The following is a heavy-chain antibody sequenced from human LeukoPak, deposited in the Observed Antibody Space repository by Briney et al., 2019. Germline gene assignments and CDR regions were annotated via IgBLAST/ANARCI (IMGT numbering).Heavy chain of an antibody. CDR2: ISGSGGST. Sequence: GGSLRLSCAASGFTFSNYGMHWVRQPPGKGLEWVSAISGSGGSTYYADSVKGRFTISRDNSKNTLYLQMNSLRAEDTAVYYCASNWNSGYWGQGTLVTVSS. CDR3: ASNWNSGY. CDR1: GFTFSNYG. V-gene: IGHV3-23*01. D-gene: IGHD1-1*01. J-gene: IGHJ4*02.